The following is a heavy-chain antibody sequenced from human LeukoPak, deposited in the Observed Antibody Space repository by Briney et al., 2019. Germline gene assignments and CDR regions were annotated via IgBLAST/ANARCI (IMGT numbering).Heavy chain of an antibody. CDR2: IHYSGST. J-gene: IGHJ4*02. D-gene: IGHD6-19*01. Sequence: SETLSLTCTVSGGTISSYYWNLIRQPPGKGLEWIGYIHYSGSTKYNPSLKSRVTISVDTSKNQFSLKLSSVTAADTAVYYCARGYSSGWAFDYWGQGTLVTVSS. CDR3: ARGYSSGWAFDY. CDR1: GGTISSYY. V-gene: IGHV4-59*08.